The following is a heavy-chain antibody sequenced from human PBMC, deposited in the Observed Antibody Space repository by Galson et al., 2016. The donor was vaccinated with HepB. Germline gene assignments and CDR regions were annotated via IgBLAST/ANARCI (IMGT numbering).Heavy chain of an antibody. V-gene: IGHV2-5*02. CDR2: IYWDEDK. CDR1: SVTTKRVD. Sequence: PALVKPTQTLTLTCSFSSVTTKRVDVGWIRQPPGKALEWLAFIYWDEDKRYNPSLKSRLTITRDTSKNQVVLTMTNMDPVDTATYYCAHVRDGLELYFDSWGQGTLVTVSS. CDR3: AHVRDGLELYFDS. D-gene: IGHD1-1*01. J-gene: IGHJ4*02.